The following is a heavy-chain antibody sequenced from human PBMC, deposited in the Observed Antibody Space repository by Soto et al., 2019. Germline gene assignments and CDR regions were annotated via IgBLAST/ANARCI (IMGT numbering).Heavy chain of an antibody. Sequence: GASVKVSCKASGYTFTGYYMHWVRQAPGQGLEWMGWINPNSGGTNYAQKFQGWVTMTRDTSISTAYMELSRLRSDDTAVYYCARVGIAARRGPNTPPYGSGSYDYWGQGTLVTVSS. V-gene: IGHV1-2*04. J-gene: IGHJ4*02. D-gene: IGHD3-10*01. CDR2: INPNSGGT. CDR3: ARVGIAARRGPNTPPYGSGSYDY. CDR1: GYTFTGYY.